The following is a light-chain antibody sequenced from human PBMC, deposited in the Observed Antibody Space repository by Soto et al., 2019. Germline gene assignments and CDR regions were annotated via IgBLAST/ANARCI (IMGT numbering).Light chain of an antibody. Sequence: MVMTQSPAILSVSPGESATLSCRASQSVNSYLAWYQQKPGQAPRLLIYDASNRATGIPARFSGSGSGTDFTLTISSLEPEDFAVYYCQQRSNWPITFGQGTRLEIK. V-gene: IGKV3-11*01. CDR3: QQRSNWPIT. CDR1: QSVNSY. CDR2: DAS. J-gene: IGKJ5*01.